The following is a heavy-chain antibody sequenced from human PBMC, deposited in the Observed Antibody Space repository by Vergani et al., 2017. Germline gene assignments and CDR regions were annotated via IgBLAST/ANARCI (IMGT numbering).Heavy chain of an antibody. CDR2: ISYDGSNK. J-gene: IGHJ4*02. D-gene: IGHD6-19*01. Sequence: QVQLVESGGGVVQPGRSLRLSCAASGFTFSSYAMHWVRQAPGKGLEWVAVISYDGSNKYYADSVKGRFTISRDNSKNTLYLQMNSRRAEDTAVYYCARGMGGWYVRFFDYWGQGTLVTVSS. CDR1: GFTFSSYA. CDR3: ARGMGGWYVRFFDY. V-gene: IGHV3-30-3*01.